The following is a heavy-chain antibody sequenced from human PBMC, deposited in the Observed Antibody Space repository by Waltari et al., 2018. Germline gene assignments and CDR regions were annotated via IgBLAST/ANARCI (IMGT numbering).Heavy chain of an antibody. D-gene: IGHD2-15*01. CDR1: GYVFTAYA. CDR3: AREFCSDGVCSDDAFDI. V-gene: IGHV1-2*02. Sequence: VQLVQPGAEVKQPGASVKVSCKASGYVFTAYAIHWVRLAPGHGPEWMGWIDPKTGDIKDEQKFQGRVTMTTDMSLTAVYMELSRLEADDTAVYYCAREFCSDGVCSDDAFDIWGQGTLVTVSS. J-gene: IGHJ3*02. CDR2: IDPKTGDI.